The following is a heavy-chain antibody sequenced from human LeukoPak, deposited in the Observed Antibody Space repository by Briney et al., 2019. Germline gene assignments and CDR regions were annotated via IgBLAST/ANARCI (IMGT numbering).Heavy chain of an antibody. CDR3: ASGGSFDAFDI. CDR2: IIPILGIA. D-gene: IGHD1-26*01. Sequence: ASVKGSCKGSGGTFSSYAISWVGQGPGQGLEWMGRIIPILGIANYAQKFQGRVTITADKSTSTAYMELSSLRSEDTAVYYCASGGSFDAFDIWGQGTMVTVSS. V-gene: IGHV1-69*04. J-gene: IGHJ3*02. CDR1: GGTFSSYA.